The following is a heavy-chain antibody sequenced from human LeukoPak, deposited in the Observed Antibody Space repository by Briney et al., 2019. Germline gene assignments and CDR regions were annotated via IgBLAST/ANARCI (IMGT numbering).Heavy chain of an antibody. Sequence: ASVKVSCKASGYTFNTYAMNWVRQAPGQGLEWMGWINTNTGKPTYVQGFRGRFDFSLDTSVITAYLQISSLKTEDTAVCYCARSGADNWNYEFDYWGQGTLVTVSS. CDR2: INTNTGKP. CDR3: ARSGADNWNYEFDY. CDR1: GYTFNTYA. V-gene: IGHV7-4-1*02. D-gene: IGHD1-7*01. J-gene: IGHJ4*02.